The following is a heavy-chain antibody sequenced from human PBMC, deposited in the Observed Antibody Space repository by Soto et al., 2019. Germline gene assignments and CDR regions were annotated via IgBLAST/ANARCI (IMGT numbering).Heavy chain of an antibody. Sequence: QVQLQESGPGLVKPSETLSLTCTVSGASIDSYYWSWIRQPPGKGLEWIGYIFYSGSTNYNPSLKSRVTISIDTSKTQFSLKLTSVTAADTAVYYCARLFRTPAHWGQGTLVTVSS. CDR3: ARLFRTPAH. D-gene: IGHD2-15*01. V-gene: IGHV4-59*08. J-gene: IGHJ4*02. CDR1: GASIDSYY. CDR2: IFYSGST.